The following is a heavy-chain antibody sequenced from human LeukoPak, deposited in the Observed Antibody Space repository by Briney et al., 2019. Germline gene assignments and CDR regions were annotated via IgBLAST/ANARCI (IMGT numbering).Heavy chain of an antibody. Sequence: PGGSLRLSCAASGFTFDDYAMHWVRQAPGKGLEWVSGISWNSGSIGYADSVKGRFTISRDSAKNSLYLQMNSLRAEDTALYYCAKGRYTAMAGFDYWGQGTLVTVSS. V-gene: IGHV3-9*01. J-gene: IGHJ4*02. D-gene: IGHD5-18*01. CDR3: AKGRYTAMAGFDY. CDR1: GFTFDDYA. CDR2: ISWNSGSI.